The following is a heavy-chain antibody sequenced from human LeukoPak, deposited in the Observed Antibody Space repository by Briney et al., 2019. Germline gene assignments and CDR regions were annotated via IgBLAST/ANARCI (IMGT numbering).Heavy chain of an antibody. CDR1: GFTFSSYA. V-gene: IGHV3-23*01. CDR3: AKVRHSSGWYSGAFDI. D-gene: IGHD6-19*01. CDR2: ISGSGGST. J-gene: IGHJ3*02. Sequence: GGSLRLSCAASGFTFSSYAMSWVRQAPGKGLEWVSAISGSGGSTYYADSVKGRFTISGDNSKNTLYLQMNSLRAEDTAVYYCAKVRHSSGWYSGAFDIWGQGTMVTVSS.